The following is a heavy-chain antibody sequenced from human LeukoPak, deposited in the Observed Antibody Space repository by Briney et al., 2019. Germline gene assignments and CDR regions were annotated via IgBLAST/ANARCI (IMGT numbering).Heavy chain of an antibody. CDR2: IYSGGST. CDR1: GFTVSSNY. Sequence: HPGGSLRLSCAASGFTVSSNYMSWVRQAPGKGLEWVSVIYSGGSTYYADSVKGRFTISRDNSKNTLYLQMNSLRAEDTAVYYCANIYCSGGTCTYFDDWGQGTLVTVSS. D-gene: IGHD2-15*01. CDR3: ANIYCSGGTCTYFDD. J-gene: IGHJ4*02. V-gene: IGHV3-53*01.